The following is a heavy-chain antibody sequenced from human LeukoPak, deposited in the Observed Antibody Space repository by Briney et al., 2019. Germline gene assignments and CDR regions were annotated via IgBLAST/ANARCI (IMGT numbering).Heavy chain of an antibody. CDR2: ISYDGSNK. CDR3: AKGTGATVTHYGMDV. J-gene: IGHJ6*02. CDR1: GFTFSSYG. Sequence: GGSLRLSCAASGFTFSSYGMHWVRQAPGKGLEWVAVISYDGSNKYYADSVKGRFTTSRDNSKNTLYLQMNSLRAEDTAVYYCAKGTGATVTHYGMDVWGQGTTVTVSS. D-gene: IGHD4-17*01. V-gene: IGHV3-30*18.